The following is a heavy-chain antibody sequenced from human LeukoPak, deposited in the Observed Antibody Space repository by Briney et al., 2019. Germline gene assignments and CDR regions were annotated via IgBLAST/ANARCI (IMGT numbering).Heavy chain of an antibody. V-gene: IGHV3-53*01. CDR3: AKRRTTVVTLDS. Sequence: PGGSLRLSCAASGFTVSSNYMSWVRQAPGKGLEWVSLIYSGGSTYYADSVKGRFTVSRDNSKNTLYLQMSSLRAEDTAVYYCAKRRTTVVTLDSWGQGALVTVSS. CDR1: GFTVSSNY. J-gene: IGHJ4*02. CDR2: IYSGGST. D-gene: IGHD4-23*01.